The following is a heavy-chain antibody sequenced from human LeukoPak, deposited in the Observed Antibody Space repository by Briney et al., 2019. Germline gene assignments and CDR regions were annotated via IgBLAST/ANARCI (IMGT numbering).Heavy chain of an antibody. J-gene: IGHJ4*02. Sequence: SETLSLTCTVSGGSISSGGYYWSWIRQHPGKGLEWIGYIYYSGSTYHNPSLKSRVTISVDTSKNQFSLKLSSVTAADTAVYYCAREDYYDSSGFSVWGQGTLVTVSS. D-gene: IGHD3-22*01. V-gene: IGHV4-31*03. CDR3: AREDYYDSSGFSV. CDR1: GGSISSGGYY. CDR2: IYYSGST.